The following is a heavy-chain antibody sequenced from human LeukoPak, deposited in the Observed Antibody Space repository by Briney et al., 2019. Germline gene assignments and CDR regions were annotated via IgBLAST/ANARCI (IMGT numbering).Heavy chain of an antibody. J-gene: IGHJ4*02. CDR1: GFTVSTNY. V-gene: IGHV3-53*01. CDR2: IFADGRT. Sequence: PGGSLGLSCAASGFTVSTNYMSWVRQAPGKGLEWVSVIFADGRTYYIDSVRGRFNISRDNSKNTLYLEMSDLRAEDMAVYYCAILPGYWGQGTLVTVSS. CDR3: AILPGY.